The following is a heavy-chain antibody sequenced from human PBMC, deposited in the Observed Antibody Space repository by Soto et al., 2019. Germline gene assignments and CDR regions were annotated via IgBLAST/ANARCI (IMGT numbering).Heavy chain of an antibody. V-gene: IGHV4-31*03. CDR1: GGSISSGGYY. CDR3: ARSSTSATYFDY. Sequence: QVQLQESGPGLVKPSQTLSLTCTVSGGSISSGGYYWSWIRQHPGKGLEWIGYIYYSGSTYYNPSLKSRVTISVDTSKNQSSLQMRSVTAADTAVYYCARSSTSATYFDYWGQGTLVTVSS. D-gene: IGHD2-2*01. CDR2: IYYSGST. J-gene: IGHJ4*02.